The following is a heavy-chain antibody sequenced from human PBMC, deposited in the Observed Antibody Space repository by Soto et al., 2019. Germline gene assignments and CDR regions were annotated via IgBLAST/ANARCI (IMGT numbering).Heavy chain of an antibody. J-gene: IGHJ4*02. Sequence: PGGSLRLSCAASGFTFSDYYMNWIRQAPGKGLEWVSYISGSSSYTNYADSVKGRFIISRDNAKNSLYLQMNSLRAEDTAVYYCARPDYDGSGSYYFYWGQGTLVTVSS. CDR1: GFTFSDYY. V-gene: IGHV3-11*03. CDR3: ARPDYDGSGSYYFY. CDR2: ISGSSSYT. D-gene: IGHD3-10*01.